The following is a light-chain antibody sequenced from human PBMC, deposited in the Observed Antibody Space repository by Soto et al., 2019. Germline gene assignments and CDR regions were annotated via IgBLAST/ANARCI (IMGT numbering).Light chain of an antibody. CDR1: QGISRY. CDR2: AAS. Sequence: DIQMTQSPSTLPASVGDRVTITFRASQGISRYLSWYQQKPGRAPKLLISAASTLQSGVPARFSGSGSGTDFTLSITSLQPEDLATYYCLQLNTYPVTFGGGTKVDIK. J-gene: IGKJ4*01. V-gene: IGKV1-9*01. CDR3: LQLNTYPVT.